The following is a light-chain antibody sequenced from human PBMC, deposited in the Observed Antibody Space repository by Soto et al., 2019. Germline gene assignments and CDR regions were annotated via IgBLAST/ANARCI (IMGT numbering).Light chain of an antibody. V-gene: IGKV2-28*01. CDR1: RGLLHSTGKNY. CDR3: MQALQSPRT. Sequence: DILMTQSPISLPVTPGEPASISCWSSRGLLHSTGKNYLDWFLQKPGQSPKLLIYLGSNRASGVPDRFSGSGSGTNFTLRISRVEAEDVGVYYCMQALQSPRTFGPGTRV. CDR2: LGS. J-gene: IGKJ1*01.